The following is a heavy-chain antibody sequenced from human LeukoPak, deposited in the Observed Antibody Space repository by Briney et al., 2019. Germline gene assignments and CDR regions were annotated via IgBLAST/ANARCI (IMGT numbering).Heavy chain of an antibody. V-gene: IGHV4-59*01. CDR3: ARMMMVRGVIGFDY. CDR1: GGSISSYY. D-gene: IGHD3-10*01. J-gene: IGHJ4*02. Sequence: SETLSLTCTVSGGSISSYYWSWIRQPPGKGLEWIGYIYYSGSTNYNPSLKSRVTISVDTSKNRFSLKLSSVTAADTAVYYCARMMMVRGVIGFDYWGQGTLVTVSS. CDR2: IYYSGST.